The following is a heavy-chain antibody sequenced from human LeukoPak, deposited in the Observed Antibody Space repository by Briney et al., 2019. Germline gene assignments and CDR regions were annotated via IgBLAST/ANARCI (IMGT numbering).Heavy chain of an antibody. J-gene: IGHJ4*02. CDR1: GFTFSSYW. CDR3: ARDKIVGATNFDY. CDR2: IKQDGSDK. D-gene: IGHD1-26*01. Sequence: GGSLRLSCAASGFTFSSYWMSWVRQAPGKGLEWVSNIKQDGSDKYYVDSVKGRFTISRDNAKNSLYLQMNSLRAEDTAVYYCARDKIVGATNFDYWGQGTLVTVSS. V-gene: IGHV3-7*03.